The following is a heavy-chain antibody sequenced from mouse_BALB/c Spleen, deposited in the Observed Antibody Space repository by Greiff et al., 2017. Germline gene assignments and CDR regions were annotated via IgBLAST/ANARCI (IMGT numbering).Heavy chain of an antibody. CDR1: GFTFSSYT. CDR2: ISSGGSYT. CDR3: TRDQDGNYLFAY. J-gene: IGHJ3*01. V-gene: IGHV5-6-4*01. Sequence: EVMLVESGGGLVKPGGSLKLSCAASGFTFSSYTMSWVRQTPEKRLEWVATISSGGSYTYYPDSVKGRFTISRDNAKNTLYLQMSSLKSEDTAMYYCTRDQDGNYLFAYWGQGTLVTVSA. D-gene: IGHD2-1*01.